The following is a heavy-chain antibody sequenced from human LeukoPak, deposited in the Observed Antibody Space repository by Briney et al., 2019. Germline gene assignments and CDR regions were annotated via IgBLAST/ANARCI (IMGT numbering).Heavy chain of an antibody. CDR1: GGIFSSYA. CDR3: ARFRGVVGDYGGWMTLGFDY. J-gene: IGHJ4*02. V-gene: IGHV1-18*01. CDR2: ISAYNGNT. D-gene: IGHD4-23*01. Sequence: ASVKVSCKASGGIFSSYAISWVRQAPGQGLEWMGWISAYNGNTNYAQKLQGRVTMTTDTSTSTAYMELRSLRSDDTAVYYCARFRGVVGDYGGWMTLGFDYWGQGTLVTVSS.